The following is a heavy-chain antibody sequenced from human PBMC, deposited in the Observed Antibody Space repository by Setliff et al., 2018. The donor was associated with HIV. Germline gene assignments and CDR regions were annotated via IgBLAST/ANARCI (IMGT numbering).Heavy chain of an antibody. V-gene: IGHV4-4*03. CDR1: GGSISSSNW. CDR3: ASFFVTTVTNQDY. J-gene: IGHJ4*02. D-gene: IGHD4-17*01. Sequence: KLPETLSLTCAVSGGSISSSNWWSWVRQPSGKGLEWIGEIYHSGSANYNPSLKSRVIISLDTSNNQFSLKLTSVTAADTAMYYCASFFVTTVTNQDYWGQGTPVTVSS. CDR2: IYHSGSA.